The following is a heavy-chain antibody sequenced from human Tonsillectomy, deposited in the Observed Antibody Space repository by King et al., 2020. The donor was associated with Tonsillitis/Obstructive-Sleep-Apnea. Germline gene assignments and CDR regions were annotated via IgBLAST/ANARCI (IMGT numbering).Heavy chain of an antibody. CDR2: IYYSGST. V-gene: IGHV4-59*01. J-gene: IGHJ6*03. D-gene: IGHD2-2*01. CDR3: ARGYQLLSYYYYYYMDV. CDR1: GGSISSYY. Sequence: QLQESGPGLVKPSETLSLTCTVSGGSISSYYWSWIRQPPGKGLEWIGYIYYSGSTNYNPSLQSRVTISVDTSKNQFSLKLSSVTAADTAVYYCARGYQLLSYYYYYYMDVWGKGTTVTVSS.